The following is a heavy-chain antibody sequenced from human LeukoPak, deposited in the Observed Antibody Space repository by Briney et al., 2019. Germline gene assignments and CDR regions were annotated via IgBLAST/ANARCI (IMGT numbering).Heavy chain of an antibody. CDR2: IKEDGTEE. J-gene: IGHJ4*02. V-gene: IGHV3-7*01. D-gene: IGHD5-12*01. Sequence: GGSLRLSCAASGFTFGTYWMTWVRQAPGKGLEWVANIKEDGTEESYVDSVKGRFTISRDNARNSLYLQMNSLRAEDTAVYYCAKDRALYSGYGRDYFDYWGQGTLVTVSS. CDR1: GFTFGTYW. CDR3: AKDRALYSGYGRDYFDY.